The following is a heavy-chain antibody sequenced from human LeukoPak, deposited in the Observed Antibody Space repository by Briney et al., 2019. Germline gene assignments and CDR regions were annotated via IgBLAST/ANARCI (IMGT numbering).Heavy chain of an antibody. V-gene: IGHV3-30*01. CDR2: ISYDGSNK. Sequence: PGRSLRLSCAASGFTLSSYAMHWVRQAPGKGLEWVAVISYDGSNKYYADSVKGRFTISRDNSKNTLYLQMYSLRAEDTAVYYCARAGIGGEAFDIWGQGTMVTVSS. CDR3: ARAGIGGEAFDI. CDR1: GFTLSSYA. J-gene: IGHJ3*02. D-gene: IGHD4-23*01.